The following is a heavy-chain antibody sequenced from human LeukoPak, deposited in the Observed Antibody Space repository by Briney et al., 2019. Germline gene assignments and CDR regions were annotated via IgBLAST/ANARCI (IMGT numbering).Heavy chain of an antibody. Sequence: ASVKVSCKASGGTFSSYAISWVRQAPGQGLEWTGGIIPIFGTANYAQKFQGRVTITADESTSTAYMELSSLRSEDTAVYYCARAVRTDYYDSSGLNWFDPWGQGTLVTVSS. CDR1: GGTFSSYA. CDR2: IIPIFGTA. V-gene: IGHV1-69*13. D-gene: IGHD3-22*01. CDR3: ARAVRTDYYDSSGLNWFDP. J-gene: IGHJ5*02.